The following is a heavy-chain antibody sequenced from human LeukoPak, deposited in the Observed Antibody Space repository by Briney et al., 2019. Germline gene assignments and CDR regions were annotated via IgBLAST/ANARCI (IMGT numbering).Heavy chain of an antibody. CDR1: GFTFNSYS. CDR2: ISSSSSYI. Sequence: GGSLRLSCAASGFTFNSYSMNWVRQAPGKGLEWVSSISSSSSYIYYADSVKGRFTISRDNAKNSLYLQMNSLRAEDTAVYYCARALRSPYYMDVWGKGTTVTVSS. V-gene: IGHV3-21*01. CDR3: ARALRSPYYMDV. J-gene: IGHJ6*03.